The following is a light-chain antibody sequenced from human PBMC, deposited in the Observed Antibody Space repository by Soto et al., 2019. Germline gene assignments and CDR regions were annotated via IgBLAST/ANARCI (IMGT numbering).Light chain of an antibody. Sequence: DIPMTQSPSTLSASVGDRVTITCRASQSLSNRLACYQQKPGKAPKVLIYDASSLESGVPSRFSGSGSGTDFILTISSLQPDDFATYYCQYYSAVWAFGQGTKVEIK. CDR1: QSLSNR. V-gene: IGKV1-5*01. CDR3: QYYSAVWA. CDR2: DAS. J-gene: IGKJ1*01.